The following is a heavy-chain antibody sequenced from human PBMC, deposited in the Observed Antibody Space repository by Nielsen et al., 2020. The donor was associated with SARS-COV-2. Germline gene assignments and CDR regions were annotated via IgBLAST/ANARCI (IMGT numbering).Heavy chain of an antibody. D-gene: IGHD1-14*01. Sequence: GESLKISCAASGFTFSNYAFHWVRQAPGEGLHWMTIISYDGTEHYADSVKGRFTISRDNSKNTVYLQMNSLKVEDTAVYFCARGTIDQTSSFFDYWGQGTLVTVSS. CDR2: ISYDGTE. CDR1: GFTFSNYA. CDR3: ARGTIDQTSSFFDY. J-gene: IGHJ4*02. V-gene: IGHV3-30*04.